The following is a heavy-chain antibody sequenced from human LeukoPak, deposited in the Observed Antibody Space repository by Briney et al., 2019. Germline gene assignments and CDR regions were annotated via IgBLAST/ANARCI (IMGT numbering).Heavy chain of an antibody. Sequence: PSETLSLTCAVYGGSFSGYYWSWIRQPPGKGLEWIGEINHSGSTNYNPSLKSRVTISVYTSKNQFSLKLSSVTAADTAVYYCARGGVRGVIRYYFDYWGQGTLVTVSS. CDR1: GGSFSGYY. V-gene: IGHV4-34*01. D-gene: IGHD3-10*01. J-gene: IGHJ4*02. CDR2: INHSGST. CDR3: ARGGVRGVIRYYFDY.